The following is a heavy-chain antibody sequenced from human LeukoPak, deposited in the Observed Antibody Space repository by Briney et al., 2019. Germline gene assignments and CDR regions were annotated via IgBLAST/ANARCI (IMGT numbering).Heavy chain of an antibody. CDR2: IYPNGST. V-gene: IGHV4-59*01. CDR1: GGPINFY. CDR3: AIDVRRALRFNNFYPYFGMDV. D-gene: IGHD3-3*01. J-gene: IGHJ6*04. Sequence: SETLSCTCSVPGGPINFYWSWIRQSRGKGLEWIGCIYPNGSTSYNSPLKSRVTISLDTSKKQVSLMLMSVTAADTAVYYCAIDVRRALRFNNFYPYFGMDVWGKGTTVIVST.